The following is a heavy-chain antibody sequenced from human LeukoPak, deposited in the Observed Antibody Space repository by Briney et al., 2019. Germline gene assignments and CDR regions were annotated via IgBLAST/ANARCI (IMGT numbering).Heavy chain of an antibody. V-gene: IGHV3-23*01. CDR1: GLTFSNYA. CDR2: ITSGFTP. CDR3: AKDRTYYSDFSAYYFSPPLQHY. Sequence: GGSLSLSCAASGLTFSNYAMSWFRQAPGKGLEWVSGITSGFTPHYADSVKGRFTISRDNSKNTFHLQMNSLRAEDTAVYYCAKDRTYYSDFSAYYFSPPLQHYWGQGTLVTVSS. J-gene: IGHJ4*02. D-gene: IGHD3-22*01.